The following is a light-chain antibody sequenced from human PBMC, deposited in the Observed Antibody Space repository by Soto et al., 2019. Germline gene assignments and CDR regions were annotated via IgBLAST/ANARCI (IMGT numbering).Light chain of an antibody. J-gene: IGKJ3*01. CDR2: DAS. CDR1: QSVSSY. Sequence: EIVLTQSPATLSLSPGERATLSCRASQSVSSYLAWYQQKPGQAPRLLIYDASSRATGSPARFSGSGSGTDFTLTISSLEPEDVAVYYCQQRSNWPFTFDPGTKVDIK. V-gene: IGKV3-11*01. CDR3: QQRSNWPFT.